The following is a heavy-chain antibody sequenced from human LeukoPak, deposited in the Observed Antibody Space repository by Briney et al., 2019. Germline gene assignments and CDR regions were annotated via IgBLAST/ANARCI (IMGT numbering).Heavy chain of an antibody. CDR3: ASLKRNDYGDYFDY. D-gene: IGHD4-17*01. CDR1: GFTFSDYY. J-gene: IGHJ4*02. Sequence: GGSLRLSCAASGFTFSDYYMSWIRQAPGKGLEWVSYISSSGSTIYYADSVKGRFTISRDHAKNSLYLQMNSLRAEDTAVYYCASLKRNDYGDYFDYWGQGTLVTVSS. CDR2: ISSSGSTI. V-gene: IGHV3-11*01.